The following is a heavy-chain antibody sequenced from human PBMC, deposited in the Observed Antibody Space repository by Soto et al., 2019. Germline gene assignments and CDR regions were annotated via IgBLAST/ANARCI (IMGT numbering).Heavy chain of an antibody. V-gene: IGHV3-9*01. D-gene: IGHD4-17*01. J-gene: IGHJ4*02. CDR1: GFIFDDYA. CDR2: ITWNSGTI. CDR3: AKGPYGDYGYYFDY. Sequence: EVQLVESGGGLVQPGRSLRLSCAASGFIFDDYAMHLVRQAPGKGLEWVSRITWNSGTIGYADSVKGRFTISRDNAKHSLYLQMNSLRPEDTALYYCAKGPYGDYGYYFDYWGQGTLVTVSS.